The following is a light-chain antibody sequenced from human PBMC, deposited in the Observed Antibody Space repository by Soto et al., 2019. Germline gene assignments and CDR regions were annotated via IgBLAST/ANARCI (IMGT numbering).Light chain of an antibody. J-gene: IGKJ2*01. Sequence: DIPMTQSPSAMSASVGDGVTITCRASQDITNYLVWFQQKPGQVPKRLIYAASDLESGVPSRFSGSGFGTEFTLTISSLQPEDFATYYCLQHTSYPYTFGQGTKLEIK. CDR3: LQHTSYPYT. V-gene: IGKV1-17*03. CDR1: QDITNY. CDR2: AAS.